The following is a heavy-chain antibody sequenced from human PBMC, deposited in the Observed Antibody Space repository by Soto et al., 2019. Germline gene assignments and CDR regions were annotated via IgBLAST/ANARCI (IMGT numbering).Heavy chain of an antibody. D-gene: IGHD5-12*01. J-gene: IGHJ6*03. CDR3: ARVYSGYDFDYYYMDV. Sequence: PGGSLRLSCAASGFTFSSYSMNWVRQAPGKGLEWVSYISSSSSTIYYADSVKGRFTISRDNAKNPLYLQMNSLRAEDTAVYYCARVYSGYDFDYYYMDVWGKGTKVTVSS. V-gene: IGHV3-48*01. CDR1: GFTFSSYS. CDR2: ISSSSSTI.